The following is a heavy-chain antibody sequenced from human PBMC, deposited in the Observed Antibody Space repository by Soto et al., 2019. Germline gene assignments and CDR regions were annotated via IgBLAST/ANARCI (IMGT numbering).Heavy chain of an antibody. Sequence: GSLRLSCAASGFTFSGSAMHWVRQASGKGLEWVGRIRSKANSYATAYAASVKGRFTISRDDSKNTAYLQMNSLKTEDTAVYYCTRQVRVAATDYYYYGMDVWGQGTTVTVSS. CDR1: GFTFSGSA. CDR2: IRSKANSYAT. D-gene: IGHD2-15*01. J-gene: IGHJ6*02. V-gene: IGHV3-73*01. CDR3: TRQVRVAATDYYYYGMDV.